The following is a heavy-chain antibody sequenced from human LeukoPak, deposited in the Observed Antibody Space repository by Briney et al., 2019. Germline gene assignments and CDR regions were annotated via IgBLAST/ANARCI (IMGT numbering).Heavy chain of an antibody. CDR2: IYPGDSDT. V-gene: IGHV5-51*01. Sequence: GESLKIYYMCPRYSFINYGIGGVRQMPGKGLERMGMIYPGDSDTRYSPSFRGQVTISADKSISTAYLQWSSLKASDTAMYYCAGAFYCSGYYPPYNWFDPWGQGTRVTVSS. J-gene: IGHJ5*01. CDR1: RYSFINYG. D-gene: IGHD3-10*01. CDR3: AGAFYCSGYYPPYNWFDP.